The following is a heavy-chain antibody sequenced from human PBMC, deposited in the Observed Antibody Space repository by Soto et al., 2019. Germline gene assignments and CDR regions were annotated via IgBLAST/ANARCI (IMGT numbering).Heavy chain of an antibody. V-gene: IGHV4-61*01. CDR2: IYSSGST. J-gene: IGHJ4*02. CDR1: GDSDSSDNYY. Sequence: SETLSLTCTVSGDSDSSDNYYWTWSRQPPGKGLEWIGYIYSSGSTNYNPSLKSRVTISLDRSRNQFSLKLTSVTAADTAVYYCARDIRGYSRAFDYWGQGTLVTVSS. CDR3: ARDIRGYSRAFDY. D-gene: IGHD5-18*01.